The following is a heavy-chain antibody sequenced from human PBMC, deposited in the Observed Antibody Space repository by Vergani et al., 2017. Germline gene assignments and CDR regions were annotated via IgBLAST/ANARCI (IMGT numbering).Heavy chain of an antibody. D-gene: IGHD3-22*01. Sequence: EVQLVESGGGLVQPGGSLRLSCAASGFTFSSYSMNWVRQAPGKGLEWVAYISSSSSTIYYADSVKGRFTISRDNAKNSLYLQMNSLRAEDTAVYYCARDRGADYDDSSGYFDYWGQGTLVTVSS. J-gene: IGHJ4*02. V-gene: IGHV3-48*04. CDR3: ARDRGADYDDSSGYFDY. CDR2: ISSSSSTI. CDR1: GFTFSSYS.